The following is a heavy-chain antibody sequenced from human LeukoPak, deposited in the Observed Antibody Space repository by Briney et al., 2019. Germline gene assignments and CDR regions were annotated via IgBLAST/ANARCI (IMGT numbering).Heavy chain of an antibody. CDR3: SKGLSPDY. CDR1: GFTFSNYA. J-gene: IGHJ4*02. V-gene: IGHV3-23*01. D-gene: IGHD2/OR15-2a*01. Sequence: GGSLRLSCAASGFTFSNYAMNWVRQAPGKGLEWVSGISGSGGTTYYADSVKGRFTISRDNSKNTLFLQMNSLRAEDTAVYYCSKGLSPDYWGQGTLVTVSS. CDR2: ISGSGGTT.